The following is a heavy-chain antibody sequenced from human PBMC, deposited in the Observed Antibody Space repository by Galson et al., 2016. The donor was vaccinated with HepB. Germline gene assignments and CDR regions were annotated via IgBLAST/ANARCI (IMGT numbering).Heavy chain of an antibody. Sequence: SLRLSCAASGFTFSSHAMHWVRQAPGKGLEWVAIVSDDGTHTDYAASVKGRFTISRDNSKNVLYLHMSSVRAEDTAVYYCARDNRSAKLPYYYDYWGQGTLITVSS. CDR2: VSDDGTHT. D-gene: IGHD4-23*01. J-gene: IGHJ4*01. CDR1: GFTFSSHA. CDR3: ARDNRSAKLPYYYDY. V-gene: IGHV3-30-3*01.